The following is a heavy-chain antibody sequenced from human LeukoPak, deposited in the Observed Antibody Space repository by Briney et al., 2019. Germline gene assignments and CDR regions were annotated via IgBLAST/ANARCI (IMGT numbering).Heavy chain of an antibody. Sequence: GGSLRLSCAASGFTFSTYAMSWVRQAPGKGLEWVSTIDGSGVSTSYADSVTGRFTISRDNSKNTLYLQMNSLRAEDTALYYCAKDYVSGSCYPPPIFFDYWGQGTLVTVSS. CDR3: AKDYVSGSCYPPPIFFDY. J-gene: IGHJ4*02. CDR1: GFTFSTYA. D-gene: IGHD1-26*01. V-gene: IGHV3-23*01. CDR2: IDGSGVST.